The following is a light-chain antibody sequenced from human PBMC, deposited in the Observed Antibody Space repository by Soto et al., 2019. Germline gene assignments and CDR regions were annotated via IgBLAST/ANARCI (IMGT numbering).Light chain of an antibody. CDR3: QQYENSVMYT. Sequence: EIVLTQSPGTLSLSPGERATLSCRASQSVRSSFFAWYQHKTGQAPRLLIYDVSVRATGIPDRFSGSGSGTDFTLTINRLEPEDFAVYYCQQYENSVMYTFGKENKLEIK. CDR1: QSVRSSF. CDR2: DVS. V-gene: IGKV3-20*01. J-gene: IGKJ2*01.